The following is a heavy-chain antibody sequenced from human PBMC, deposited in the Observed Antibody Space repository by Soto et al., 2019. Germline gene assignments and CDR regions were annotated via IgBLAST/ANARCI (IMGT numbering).Heavy chain of an antibody. D-gene: IGHD5-18*01. CDR3: AKVGSYGYGSNSDVEY. V-gene: IGHV3-30*18. Sequence: QVQLVESGGGVVHPGSSLRLSCAVSGFTFRNYGMHWVRQAPGKGLEWGALISYDGRDQYYGESVKGRFTISRDSANITLDLDVSSLRLEDTDVYYCAKVGSYGYGSNSDVEYWGQGTMVTVSS. CDR1: GFTFRNYG. CDR2: ISYDGRDQ. J-gene: IGHJ4*02.